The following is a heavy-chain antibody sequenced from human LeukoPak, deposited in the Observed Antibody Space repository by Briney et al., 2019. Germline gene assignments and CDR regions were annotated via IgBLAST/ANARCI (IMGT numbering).Heavy chain of an antibody. D-gene: IGHD3-10*02. Sequence: GGSLRLSCAASGFTFSSYNMNWVRQTPGQGLEWVSSITSGSTIYYADSVKGRFTISRDNAKNSLYLQMNSLRAEDTAVYYCAELGITMIGGVWGKGTTVTISS. J-gene: IGHJ6*04. CDR2: ITSGSTI. CDR3: AELGITMIGGV. V-gene: IGHV3-69-1*02. CDR1: GFTFSSYN.